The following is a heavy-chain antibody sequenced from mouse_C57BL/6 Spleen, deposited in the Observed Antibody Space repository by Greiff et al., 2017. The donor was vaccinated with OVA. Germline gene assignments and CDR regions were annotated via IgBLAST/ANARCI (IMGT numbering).Heavy chain of an antibody. D-gene: IGHD3-2*02. CDR2: IYPGSGST. Sequence: QVQLQQPGAELVKPGASVKMSCKASGYTFTSYWITWVKQRPGQGLEWIGDIYPGSGSTNYNEKFKSKATLTVDTSSSTAYMQLSSLTSEDSAVYYCARVGDSSGYGNCDYWGQGTTLTVSS. CDR1: GYTFTSYW. V-gene: IGHV1-55*01. J-gene: IGHJ2*01. CDR3: ARVGDSSGYGNCDY.